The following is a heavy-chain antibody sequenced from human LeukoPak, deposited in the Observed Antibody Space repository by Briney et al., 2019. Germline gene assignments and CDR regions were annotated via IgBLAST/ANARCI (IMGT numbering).Heavy chain of an antibody. V-gene: IGHV1-2*02. J-gene: IGHJ4*02. CDR1: GYTFTRYY. Sequence: ASVKVSCKASGYTFTRYYMHWVRQAPGQGLEWMGWINPNRGGTNYAQKSQGRVTMTRDTSISTAYMELSRLRSDDTAVYYCARVRDSSGWDDYFDYWGQGTLVTVFS. D-gene: IGHD6-19*01. CDR3: ARVRDSSGWDDYFDY. CDR2: INPNRGGT.